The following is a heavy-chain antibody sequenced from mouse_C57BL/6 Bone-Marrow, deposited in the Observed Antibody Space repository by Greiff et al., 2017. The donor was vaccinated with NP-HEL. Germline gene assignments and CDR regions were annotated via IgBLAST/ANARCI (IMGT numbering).Heavy chain of an antibody. V-gene: IGHV14-3*01. J-gene: IGHJ1*03. CDR2: IDPANGNT. CDR3: ARWGTTVEADWYFDV. CDR1: GFNIKNTY. D-gene: IGHD1-1*01. Sequence: VTLKESVAELVRPGASVKLSCTASGFNIKNTYMHWVKQRPEQGLEWIGRIDPANGNTKYAPKFQGKATITADTSSNTAYLQLSSLTSEDTAIYYCARWGTTVEADWYFDVWGTGTTVTVSS.